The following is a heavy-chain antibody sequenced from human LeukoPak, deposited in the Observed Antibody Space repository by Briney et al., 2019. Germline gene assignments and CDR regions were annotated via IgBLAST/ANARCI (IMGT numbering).Heavy chain of an antibody. D-gene: IGHD3-10*01. Sequence: PGGSLRLSCAASGFTFSSYTMHWVRQAPGKGLEYVSAISNNGGITYYADSVKDRFTISRDNSKNTVFLQMTSLRPEDTAVYFCVKDGGSGSFRDWYFHVWARGTLVTVSS. J-gene: IGHJ2*01. CDR3: VKDGGSGSFRDWYFHV. V-gene: IGHV3-64D*09. CDR2: ISNNGGIT. CDR1: GFTFSSYT.